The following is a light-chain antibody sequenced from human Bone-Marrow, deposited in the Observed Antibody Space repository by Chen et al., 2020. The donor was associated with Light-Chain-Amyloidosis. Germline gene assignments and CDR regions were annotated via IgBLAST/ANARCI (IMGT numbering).Light chain of an antibody. V-gene: IGLV3-25*03. J-gene: IGLJ2*01. CDR1: DLPTTK. CDR2: RDT. Sequence: SYELTQPPSVSVSPGQPARITCSGDDLPTTKAYWYQQKPGQAPVLVIHRDTERPSGISERFSCSSSGTTTTLTISGVQAEDEADYHCQSADSSGTYEVIFGGGTKLTVL. CDR3: QSADSSGTYEVI.